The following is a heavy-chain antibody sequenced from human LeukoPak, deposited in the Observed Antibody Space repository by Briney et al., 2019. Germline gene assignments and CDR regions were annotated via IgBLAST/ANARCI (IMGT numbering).Heavy chain of an antibody. CDR1: GFTFSTYS. CDR2: ISSSSSTT. D-gene: IGHD2-2*01. V-gene: IGHV3-48*02. CDR3: ARDQSCSTTSCLDPEYFQY. Sequence: GGSLRLSCAVSGFTFSTYSMNWVRQAPGKGLEWVSYISSSSSTTYYADSVKGRFTISRDNAKNSLYLQMNSLRDEDTAVYYCARDQSCSTTSCLDPEYFQYWGQGTLVTVSP. J-gene: IGHJ1*01.